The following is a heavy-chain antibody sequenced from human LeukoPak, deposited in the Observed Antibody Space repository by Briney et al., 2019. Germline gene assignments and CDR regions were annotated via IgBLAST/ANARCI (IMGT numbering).Heavy chain of an antibody. Sequence: SETLSLTCTVAGGSIRSYYGSWIRHPPGKGREWIGYIYYSVSTNYNRSLKSRVTRPVHMSKNQFSLKLSSGTAADTAVYYCARHVTISTDHYYYGMDVWGQGTTVTVSS. V-gene: IGHV4-59*08. CDR3: ARHVTISTDHYYYGMDV. J-gene: IGHJ6*02. CDR2: IYYSVST. CDR1: GGSIRSYY. D-gene: IGHD3-3*01.